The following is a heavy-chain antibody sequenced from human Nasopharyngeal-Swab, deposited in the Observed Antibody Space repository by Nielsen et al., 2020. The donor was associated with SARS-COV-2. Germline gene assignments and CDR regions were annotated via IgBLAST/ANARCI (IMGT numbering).Heavy chain of an antibody. CDR1: GYTFTGNF. CDR3: ARDQNSSGWYWGTYYFDY. J-gene: IGHJ4*02. CDR2: INPNSGGT. V-gene: IGHV1-2*06. Sequence: ASVKVSCKASGYTFTGNFMHWVRQAPGQGLEWMGRINPNSGGTKFAQKFQGRVTLTRDTSISTAYMELSRLRSDDTAVYYCARDQNSSGWYWGTYYFDYWGQGTLVTVSS. D-gene: IGHD6-19*01.